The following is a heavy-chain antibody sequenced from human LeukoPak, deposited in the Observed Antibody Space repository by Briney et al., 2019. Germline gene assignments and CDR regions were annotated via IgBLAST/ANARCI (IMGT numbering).Heavy chain of an antibody. J-gene: IGHJ5*02. Sequence: SGTLSLTCAVSGGSISSSNWWSWVRQPPGKGLEWIGEIYHSGSTNYNPSLKSRVTISVDKSKNQFSLKLGSVTAADTAVYYCARRKLELRLAWFDPWGQGTLVTVSS. CDR3: ARRKLELRLAWFDP. CDR1: GGSISSSNW. V-gene: IGHV4-4*02. D-gene: IGHD1-7*01. CDR2: IYHSGST.